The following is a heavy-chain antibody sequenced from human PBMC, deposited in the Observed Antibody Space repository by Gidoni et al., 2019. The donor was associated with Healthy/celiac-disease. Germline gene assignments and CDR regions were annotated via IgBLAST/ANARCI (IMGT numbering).Heavy chain of an antibody. CDR2: IYYRGST. CDR1: GGSISSGGYY. D-gene: IGHD6-13*01. Sequence: QVQLQESGPGLVKPTQTLSLTCTVAGGSISSGGYYWSCIRQHPGKCLEGIVYIYYRGSTYYNPSLKRRFTISVDTSKNQFSLKLISVTAADTAVYYCARGGDKWQQLVDPWGQGTLVTVSS. CDR3: ARGGDKWQQLVDP. V-gene: IGHV4-31*03. J-gene: IGHJ5*02.